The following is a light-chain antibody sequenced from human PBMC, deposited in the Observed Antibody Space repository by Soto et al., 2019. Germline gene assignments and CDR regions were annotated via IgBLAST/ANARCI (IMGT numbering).Light chain of an antibody. Sequence: DIPMTQSPSFLSASVGDRVTITCRASQAVSTWLAWYQQKPGDAPKLLIYAASTLQSGVPSRFSGSGSGTDFTLTIRSLQPEDFATYYCQQSNSFPRTFGGGTKVDIK. V-gene: IGKV1-12*01. J-gene: IGKJ4*01. CDR1: QAVSTW. CDR3: QQSNSFPRT. CDR2: AAS.